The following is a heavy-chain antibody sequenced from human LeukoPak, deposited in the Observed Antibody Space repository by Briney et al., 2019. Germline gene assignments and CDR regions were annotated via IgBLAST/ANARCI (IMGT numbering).Heavy chain of an antibody. CDR1: GGSISSGGYY. V-gene: IGHV4-31*03. J-gene: IGHJ4*02. Sequence: SETLSLTCTVSGGSISSGGYYWSWIRQHPGKGLEWIGYIYYSGSTYYNPSLKSRVTISVDTAKNQFSLKLSSVTAADTAVYYCARANCGGGSCYSDYWGQGTLVTVSS. CDR2: IYYSGST. CDR3: ARANCGGGSCYSDY. D-gene: IGHD2-15*01.